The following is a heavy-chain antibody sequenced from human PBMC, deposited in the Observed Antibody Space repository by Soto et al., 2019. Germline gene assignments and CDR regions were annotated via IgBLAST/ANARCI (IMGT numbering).Heavy chain of an antibody. J-gene: IGHJ4*02. CDR1: GFTFSSYS. CDR3: ARKGGDYDFWSGYFDY. CDR2: ISSSSSTI. Sequence: GESLKISCAASGFTFSSYSMNWVRQAPGKGLEWVSYISSSSSTIYYADSVKGRFTISRDNAKNSLYLQMNSLRDEDTAVYYCARKGGDYDFWSGYFDYWGQGTLVTVSS. V-gene: IGHV3-48*02. D-gene: IGHD3-3*01.